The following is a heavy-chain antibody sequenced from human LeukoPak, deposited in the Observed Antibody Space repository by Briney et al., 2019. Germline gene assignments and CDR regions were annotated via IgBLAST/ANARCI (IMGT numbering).Heavy chain of an antibody. CDR1: GASISPYY. Sequence: SETLSLTCTVSGASISPYYLTWIRQTPGKGLEWIGHRLPSGGISYNPSLWSRVTISADTSKNQFSLSLTFVNAADTAVYYCATGADDAKVGYWGQGALVSVSS. D-gene: IGHD1-26*01. J-gene: IGHJ4*02. CDR2: RLPSGGI. CDR3: ATGADDAKVGY. V-gene: IGHV4-4*08.